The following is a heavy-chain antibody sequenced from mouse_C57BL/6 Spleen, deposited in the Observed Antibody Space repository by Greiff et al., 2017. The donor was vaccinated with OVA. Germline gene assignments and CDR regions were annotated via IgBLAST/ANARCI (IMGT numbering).Heavy chain of an antibody. CDR1: GYTFTDYY. CDR3: ARDWDKTSYGWYFDV. CDR2: INPNNGGT. Sequence: EVQLQQSGPELVKPGASVKISCKASGYTFTDYYMNWVKQSHGKSLEWIGDINPNNGGTSYNQKFKGKATLTVDKSSNTAYMELRSLPSEDSAVYYCARDWDKTSYGWYFDVWGTGTTVTVSS. J-gene: IGHJ1*03. D-gene: IGHD4-1*01. V-gene: IGHV1-26*01.